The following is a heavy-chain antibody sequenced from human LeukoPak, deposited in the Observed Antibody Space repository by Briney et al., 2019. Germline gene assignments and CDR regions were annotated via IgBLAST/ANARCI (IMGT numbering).Heavy chain of an antibody. D-gene: IGHD3-10*01. Sequence: PSETLSLTCTVSGGSISSSSYYWGWIRQPPGKGLEWIGSIYYSGSTYYNPSLKSRVTISVDTSKNQFSLKLSSVTAADTAVYYCARVLFGTMVFDYWGQGTLVTVSS. V-gene: IGHV4-39*07. CDR1: GGSISSSSYY. CDR3: ARVLFGTMVFDY. J-gene: IGHJ4*02. CDR2: IYYSGST.